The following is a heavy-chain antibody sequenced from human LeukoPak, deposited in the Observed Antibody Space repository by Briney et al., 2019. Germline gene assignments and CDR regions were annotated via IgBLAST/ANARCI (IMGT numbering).Heavy chain of an antibody. J-gene: IGHJ4*02. CDR3: ARVRNIAAADYFDY. Sequence: GASVKVSCKASGYTFTSYGISWVRQAPGQGLEWMGWISAYNGNTNYAQKLQGRVTMTTDTSTSTAYMELRSLRSDDTAVYYCARVRNIAAADYFDYWGQGTLVTVSS. V-gene: IGHV1-18*01. CDR2: ISAYNGNT. CDR1: GYTFTSYG. D-gene: IGHD6-13*01.